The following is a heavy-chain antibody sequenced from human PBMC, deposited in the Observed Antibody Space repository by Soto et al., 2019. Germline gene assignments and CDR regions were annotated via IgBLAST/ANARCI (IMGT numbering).Heavy chain of an antibody. J-gene: IGHJ3*02. D-gene: IGHD3-10*01. Sequence: SETLSLTCAVYGGSFSGYDWSWIRQPPGKGLEWIGEINHSGSTNYNPSLKSRVTISVDTSKNQFSLKLSSVTAADTAVYYCARGPIATMVRGVMGAFDIGGQGTMVTVSS. CDR3: ARGPIATMVRGVMGAFDI. CDR2: INHSGST. CDR1: GGSFSGYD. V-gene: IGHV4-34*01.